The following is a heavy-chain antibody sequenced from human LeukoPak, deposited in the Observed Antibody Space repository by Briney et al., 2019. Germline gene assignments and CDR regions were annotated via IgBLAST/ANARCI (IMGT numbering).Heavy chain of an antibody. V-gene: IGHV3-33*01. Sequence: SGGSLRLSCAASGFTFSSYGMHWVRQAPGKGLEWVAVIWYDGSNKYYADSVQGRFTISRDNSKNTLYLQMNSLKTEDTAVYYCTTDPYCGGDCYSSSPDYWGQGTLVTVSS. CDR1: GFTFSSYG. CDR2: IWYDGSNK. D-gene: IGHD2-21*02. J-gene: IGHJ4*02. CDR3: TTDPYCGGDCYSSSPDY.